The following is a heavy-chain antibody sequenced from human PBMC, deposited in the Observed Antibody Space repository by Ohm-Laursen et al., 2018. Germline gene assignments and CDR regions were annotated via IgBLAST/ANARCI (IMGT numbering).Heavy chain of an antibody. CDR3: TTAKRGTTMTTGYYGLDV. CDR1: GSTFGDYA. D-gene: IGHD4-17*01. V-gene: IGHV3-49*04. Sequence: SLRLSCAASGSTFGDYAVSWVRQAPGKGLEWVGFIRIKAYGETTEYAASVKGRFTISRDDSKSIAYLQMNGLKTEDTAVYYCTTAKRGTTMTTGYYGLDVWGQGTTVTVSS. J-gene: IGHJ6*02. CDR2: IRIKAYGETT.